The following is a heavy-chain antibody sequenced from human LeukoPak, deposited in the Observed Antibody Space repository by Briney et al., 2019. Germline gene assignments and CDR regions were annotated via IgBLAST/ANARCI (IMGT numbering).Heavy chain of an antibody. CDR1: GFTFSDYY. V-gene: IGHV3-11*01. CDR3: ARDQFLDY. Sequence: GGSLRLSCAASGFTFSDYYMNWLRQAPGKGLEWVSSISRGGNSIYYAESVKGRFTISRDNAKNSLYLQMNSLRAEDTAVYFCARDQFLDYRGQGTLVTVSS. J-gene: IGHJ4*02. CDR2: ISRGGNSI.